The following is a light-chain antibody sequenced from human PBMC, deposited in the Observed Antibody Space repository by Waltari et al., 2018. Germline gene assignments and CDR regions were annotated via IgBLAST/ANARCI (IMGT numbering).Light chain of an antibody. CDR3: TSYTRTNTVM. CDR1: TSDIGAYNY. CDR2: DVT. Sequence: QSALTQPASVSGSPGQSITISCTGTTSDIGAYNYVSWYQPHPGKAPKLMIYDVTRWPSGVSNRFSGSKSGNTASLTISGLQAEDEADYYCTSYTRTNTVMFGGGTKVTVL. V-gene: IGLV2-14*03. J-gene: IGLJ3*02.